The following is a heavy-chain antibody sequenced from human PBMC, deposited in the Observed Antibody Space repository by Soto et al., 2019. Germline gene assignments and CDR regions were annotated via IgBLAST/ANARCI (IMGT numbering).Heavy chain of an antibody. Sequence: SATLAVTGTVSGGSISSSSYYWGWIRQPPGKGLEWIGSIYYSGSTYYNPSLKSRVTISVDTSKNTLYLQMNSLTAEDTAVYFCAKLRAKSHIAVPFDYWGQGSLVTVSS. J-gene: IGHJ4*02. CDR1: GGSISSSSYY. CDR3: AKLRAKSHIAVPFDY. D-gene: IGHD2-15*01. V-gene: IGHV4-39*07. CDR2: IYYSGST.